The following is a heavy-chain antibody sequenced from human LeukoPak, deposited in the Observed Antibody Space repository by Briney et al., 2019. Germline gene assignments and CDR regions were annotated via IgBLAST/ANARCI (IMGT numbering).Heavy chain of an antibody. D-gene: IGHD4-17*01. J-gene: IGHJ4*02. CDR1: GFTFSTYA. CDR2: ISTSSSYI. Sequence: GGSLRLSCAASGFTFSTYAMSWVRQTPEKGLEWVSSISTSSSYIYYADSVKGRFTISRNNPKNSLYLQMNSLRAEDTAVYYCARNRGDPSYFDYWGQGTLVTVSS. V-gene: IGHV3-21*01. CDR3: ARNRGDPSYFDY.